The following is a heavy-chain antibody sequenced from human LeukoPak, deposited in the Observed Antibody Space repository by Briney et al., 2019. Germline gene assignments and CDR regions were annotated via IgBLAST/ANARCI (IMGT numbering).Heavy chain of an antibody. CDR2: IYYSGST. CDR3: ARVQSIFGVAHNWFDP. Sequence: PSETLSLTCTVSGGSISSGDYYWSWIRQPPGKGLEWIGYIYYSGSTNYNPSLKSRVTISVDTSKNQFSLRLSSVTAADTAVYYCARVQSIFGVAHNWFDPWGQGTLVTVSS. J-gene: IGHJ5*02. V-gene: IGHV4-61*08. D-gene: IGHD3-3*01. CDR1: GGSISSGDYY.